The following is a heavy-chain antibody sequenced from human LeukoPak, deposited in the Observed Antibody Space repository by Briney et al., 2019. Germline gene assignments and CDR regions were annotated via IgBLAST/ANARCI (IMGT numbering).Heavy chain of an antibody. CDR2: IYYSGST. CDR1: GGSISSYY. V-gene: IGHV4-59*01. D-gene: IGHD2-15*01. CDR3: ARARCSSGSCYPCFLGGGYYYYGMDV. J-gene: IGHJ6*02. Sequence: SETLSLTCTVFGGSISSYYWSWIRQPPGKGLEWIGYIYYSGSTNYNPSLKSRVTISVDTSKNQFSLKLSSVTAADTAVYYCARARCSSGSCYPCFLGGGYYYYGMDVWGQGTTVTVSS.